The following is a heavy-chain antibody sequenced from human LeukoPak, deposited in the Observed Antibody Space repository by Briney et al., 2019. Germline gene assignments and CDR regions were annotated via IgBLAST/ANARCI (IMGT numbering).Heavy chain of an antibody. V-gene: IGHV4-30-4*08. CDR1: GGSITSGNYD. D-gene: IGHD2-15*01. CDR3: AREGWYFDY. J-gene: IGHJ4*02. Sequence: SETLSLTCTVSGGSITSGNYDWGWIRQSPGKGLEWIGSIFPNGSTYYNPSLKSRVTISVDTSKNQFSLKLSSVTAADTAVYYCAREGWYFDYWGQGTLVTVSS. CDR2: IFPNGST.